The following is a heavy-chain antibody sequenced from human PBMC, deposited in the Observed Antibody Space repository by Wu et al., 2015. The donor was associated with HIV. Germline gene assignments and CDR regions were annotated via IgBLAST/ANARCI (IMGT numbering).Heavy chain of an antibody. CDR3: ARARGIAAAGL. Sequence: QVQLVQSGADVKKPGASVKVSCKASGYPFKNYGLTWVRQAPGQGLEWMGWITVFNGNTNYAQKFQDRVIMTRDTSISTAYMELSRLRSDDTAVYYCARARGIAAAGLWGQGTLVTVSS. CDR1: GYPFKNYG. V-gene: IGHV1-18*01. D-gene: IGHD6-25*01. J-gene: IGHJ4*02. CDR2: ITVFNGNT.